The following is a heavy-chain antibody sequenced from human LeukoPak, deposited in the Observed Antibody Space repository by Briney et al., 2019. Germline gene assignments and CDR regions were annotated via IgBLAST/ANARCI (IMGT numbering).Heavy chain of an antibody. J-gene: IGHJ4*02. CDR1: GFTFSSYG. D-gene: IGHD6-19*01. V-gene: IGHV3-23*01. CDR2: ISGSGGST. Sequence: AGGSLRLSRAASGFTFSSYGMSLVRPAPGKGPEWVSAISGSGGSTYYADSVKGRLTISRDNSKNTLYLQMNSLRAEDTAVYYCAKDSFSGGLERDSFDYWGQGTLVTVSS. CDR3: AKDSFSGGLERDSFDY.